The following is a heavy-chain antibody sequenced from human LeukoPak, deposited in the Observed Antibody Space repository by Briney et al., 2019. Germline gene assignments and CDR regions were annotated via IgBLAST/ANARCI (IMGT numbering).Heavy chain of an antibody. J-gene: IGHJ4*02. CDR3: AKGGPPTGASPRPWDFNH. CDR2: ISYDGSYT. Sequence: GGSLRLSCAASRFTFSTYGMHWVRQAPGKGLEWVAVISYDGSYTNYADSVKGRFTISRDNSKNTLYLQMNSLRVEDTAVYYCAKGGPPTGASPRPWDFNHWGQGALVTVSS. CDR1: RFTFSTYG. V-gene: IGHV3-30*18. D-gene: IGHD1-26*01.